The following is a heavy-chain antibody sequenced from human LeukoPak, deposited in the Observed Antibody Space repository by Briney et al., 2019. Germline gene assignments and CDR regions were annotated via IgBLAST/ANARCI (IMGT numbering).Heavy chain of an antibody. CDR3: ARDMGSFATFVDY. J-gene: IGHJ4*02. CDR2: INPSGGST. D-gene: IGHD3-3*01. CDR1: GYTFTSYY. V-gene: IGHV1-46*03. Sequence: GESLKISCKGSGYTFTSYYMHWVRQAPGQGLEWMGIINPSGGSTSYAQKFRGRVTMTRDTSTSTVYMELSSLRSEDTAVYYCARDMGSFATFVDYWGQGTLVTVSS.